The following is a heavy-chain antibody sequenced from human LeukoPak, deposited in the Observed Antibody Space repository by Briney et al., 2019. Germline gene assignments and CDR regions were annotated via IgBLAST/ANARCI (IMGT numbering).Heavy chain of an antibody. CDR3: ARFDPGVHPGDY. J-gene: IGHJ4*02. CDR2: ISAYNGKT. CDR1: GYTFTSYG. V-gene: IGHV1-18*01. D-gene: IGHD3-10*01. Sequence: ASVKVSCKASGYTFTSYGISWVRQAPGQGLEWMGWISAYNGKTDYPQNFQGRVTITADESTTTAYMELASLRFDDTAVYYCARFDPGVHPGDYWGQGTLVTVSS.